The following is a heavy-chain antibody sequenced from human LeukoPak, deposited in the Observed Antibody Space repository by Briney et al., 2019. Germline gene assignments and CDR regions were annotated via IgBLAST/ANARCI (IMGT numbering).Heavy chain of an antibody. CDR2: IKQDGSDK. Sequence: PGGSLRLSCAASGFTFSSFYMTWVRQAPGKGLEWVATIKQDGSDKHYVDSVKGRFIISRDNAKNPLYLQMNSLRAEDTAVYYCARTTILDYWGQGTLVTVSS. D-gene: IGHD4-17*01. V-gene: IGHV3-7*01. CDR3: ARTTILDY. J-gene: IGHJ4*02. CDR1: GFTFSSFY.